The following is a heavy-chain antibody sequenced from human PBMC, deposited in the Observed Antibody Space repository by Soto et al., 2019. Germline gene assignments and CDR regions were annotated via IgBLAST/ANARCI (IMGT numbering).Heavy chain of an antibody. CDR2: ISSSSSYI. CDR1: GFTFSSYS. J-gene: IGHJ3*02. Sequence: PGGSLRLSCAASGFTFSSYSMNWVRQAPGKGLEWVSSISSSSSYIYYADSVKGRFTISRDNAKNSLYLQMNSLRAEDTAVYYCARDRSSPPRAFDTWGQGTMVTVSS. V-gene: IGHV3-21*01. CDR3: ARDRSSPPRAFDT. D-gene: IGHD6-13*01.